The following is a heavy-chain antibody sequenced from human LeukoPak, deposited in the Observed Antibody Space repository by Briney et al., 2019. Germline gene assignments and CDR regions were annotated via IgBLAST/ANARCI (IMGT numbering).Heavy chain of an antibody. V-gene: IGHV3-30*04. CDR1: GFTFSSYA. D-gene: IGHD3-10*01. J-gene: IGHJ4*02. Sequence: PGRSLRLSCAASGFTFSSYAMHWVRQAPGKGLEWVAVISYDGSNKYYADSVKGRFTISRDNSKNTLYLQMNSLRAEDTAVYYCARTTEVLLWFGELEYWGQGTLVTVSS. CDR3: ARTTEVLLWFGELEY. CDR2: ISYDGSNK.